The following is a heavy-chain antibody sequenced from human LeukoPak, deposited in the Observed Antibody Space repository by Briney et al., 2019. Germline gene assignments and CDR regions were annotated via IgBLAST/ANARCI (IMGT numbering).Heavy chain of an antibody. J-gene: IGHJ6*03. D-gene: IGHD6-19*01. CDR2: IYTSGST. CDR1: GGSISSYY. V-gene: IGHV4-4*07. Sequence: ASETLSLTCTVSGGSISSYYWSWIRQPAGKGLEWIGRIYTSGSTNYNPSLKSRVTMSVDTSKNQFPLKLSSVTAADTAVYYCARTVAGQGYYYYYYMDVWGKGTTVTVSS. CDR3: ARTVAGQGYYYYYYMDV.